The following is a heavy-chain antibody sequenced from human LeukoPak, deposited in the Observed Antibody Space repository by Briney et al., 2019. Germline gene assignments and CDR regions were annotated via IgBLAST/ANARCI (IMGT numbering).Heavy chain of an antibody. CDR2: MYYSGST. J-gene: IGHJ4*02. Sequence: SETLSLTCTVSGGSISSSYYYWGWIRQPPGKGLEWIGSMYYSGSTHYNPSLKSRVTISVDTSKNQFSLKLSSVTAADTAVYYCARSAAHDYFDYWGQGTLVTVSS. V-gene: IGHV4-39*07. D-gene: IGHD6-13*01. CDR3: ARSAAHDYFDY. CDR1: GGSISSSYYY.